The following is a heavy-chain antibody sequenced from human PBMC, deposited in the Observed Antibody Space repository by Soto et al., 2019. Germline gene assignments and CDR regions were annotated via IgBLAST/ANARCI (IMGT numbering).Heavy chain of an antibody. D-gene: IGHD6-6*01. CDR3: AKRSSSYTFDY. CDR1: AFTFSSDA. J-gene: IGHJ4*02. CDR2: ISGSEDST. V-gene: IGHV3-23*01. Sequence: GGSLRLACAASAFTFSSDAMSGGRQAPGKGLEWVSVISGSEDSTYYADSVKGRFTISRDNSKNTLYLQMNSLRAEDTAVYYCAKRSSSYTFDYWGQGT.